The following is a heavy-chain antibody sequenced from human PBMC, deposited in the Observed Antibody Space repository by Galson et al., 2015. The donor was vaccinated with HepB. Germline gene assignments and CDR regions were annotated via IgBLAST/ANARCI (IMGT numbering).Heavy chain of an antibody. D-gene: IGHD4-17*01. V-gene: IGHV1-69*13. CDR3: ARQGYEYGAEGFDY. CDR2: INPIFGTA. J-gene: IGHJ4*02. Sequence: SVKVSCKASGCTFSSYAISWVRQAPGQGLEWMGGINPIFGTANYAQKFQGRVTITADESTSTAYMELSSLRSEDTAVYYCARQGYEYGAEGFDYWGQGTLVTVSS. CDR1: GCTFSSYA.